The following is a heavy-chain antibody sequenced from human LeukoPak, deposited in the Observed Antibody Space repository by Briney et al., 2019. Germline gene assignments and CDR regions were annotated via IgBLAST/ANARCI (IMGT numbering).Heavy chain of an antibody. D-gene: IGHD3-10*01. CDR1: GYTFTSYY. V-gene: IGHV1-46*01. Sequence: ASVKVSCKASGYTFTSYYMHWVRQAPGQGLEWMGIINPSGGSTDCAQKFQGRVTMTRDTSTSTVYMELSSLRSEDTAVYYCARGAPMVRGVISSHFDYWGQGTLVTVSS. J-gene: IGHJ4*02. CDR2: INPSGGST. CDR3: ARGAPMVRGVISSHFDY.